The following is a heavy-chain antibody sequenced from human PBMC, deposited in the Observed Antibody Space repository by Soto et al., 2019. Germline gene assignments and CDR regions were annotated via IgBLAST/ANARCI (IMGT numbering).Heavy chain of an antibody. CDR3: ARDTVVPAAIRETWPTYYYYYYGMDV. J-gene: IGHJ6*02. Sequence: SETLSLTCTVSGGSISSYYWSWIRQPAGKGLEWIGRIYTSGSTNYNPSLKSRVTMSVDTSKNQFSLKLSSVTAADTAVYYCARDTVVPAAIRETWPTYYYYYYGMDVWGQGTTVT. D-gene: IGHD2-2*02. CDR1: GGSISSYY. V-gene: IGHV4-4*07. CDR2: IYTSGST.